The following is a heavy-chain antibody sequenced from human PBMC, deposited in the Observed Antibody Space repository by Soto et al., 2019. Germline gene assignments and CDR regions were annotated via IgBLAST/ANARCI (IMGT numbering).Heavy chain of an antibody. CDR3: ARRFKVVVSYYYYYYMDV. CDR1: GGSISSYY. V-gene: IGHV4-59*08. D-gene: IGHD2-21*01. CDR2: IYYSGST. J-gene: IGHJ6*03. Sequence: SETLSLTCTVSGGSISSYYWSWIRQPPGKGLEWIGYIYYSGSTNYNPSLKSRVTISVDTSKNQFSLKLSSVTAADTAVYYCARRFKVVVSYYYYYYMDVWGKGTTVTVSS.